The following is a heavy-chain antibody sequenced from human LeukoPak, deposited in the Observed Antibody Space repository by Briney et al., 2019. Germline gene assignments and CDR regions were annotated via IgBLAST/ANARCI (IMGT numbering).Heavy chain of an antibody. J-gene: IGHJ3*02. CDR2: IYPGDSDT. Sequence: GGSLKISCKGSGYSFTSYWIGWVRQMPGKGLEWMGIIYPGDSDTRYSPSFQGQVTISADKSISTAYLQWSSLKASDTAMYYCARSDYGSGSYTAFDIWGQGTMVTVSS. D-gene: IGHD3-10*01. CDR3: ARSDYGSGSYTAFDI. V-gene: IGHV5-51*01. CDR1: GYSFTSYW.